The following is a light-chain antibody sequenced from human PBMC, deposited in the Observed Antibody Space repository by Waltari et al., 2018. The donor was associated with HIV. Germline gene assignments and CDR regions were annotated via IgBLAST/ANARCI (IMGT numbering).Light chain of an antibody. Sequence: QSVLTQPPSVSGAPGQRVTISCTGTTSNIGAGYDLPWYTPLPGTAPKLLVFGNTNRPSGVPDRFSGSKSGTSASLAITGLQAGDEGDYYCQSYDNALSGSLFGGGTKVTVL. J-gene: IGLJ2*01. CDR3: QSYDNALSGSL. CDR1: TSNIGAGYD. V-gene: IGLV1-40*01. CDR2: GNT.